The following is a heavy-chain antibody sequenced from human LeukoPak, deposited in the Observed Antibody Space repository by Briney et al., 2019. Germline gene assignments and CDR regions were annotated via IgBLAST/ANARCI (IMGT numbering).Heavy chain of an antibody. CDR2: ISAYNGNT. V-gene: IGHV1-18*01. J-gene: IGHJ6*03. Sequence: ASVKVSCKAVGYTFTSFGISWVRQAPGQGLEWMGWISAYNGNTNYAQKLQGRVTMTTDTSTSTAYMELRSLRSDDTAVFYCARDPSPLHSTYGPYFYYYMDVWGKGTTVTVSS. D-gene: IGHD4-11*01. CDR1: GYTFTSFG. CDR3: ARDPSPLHSTYGPYFYYYMDV.